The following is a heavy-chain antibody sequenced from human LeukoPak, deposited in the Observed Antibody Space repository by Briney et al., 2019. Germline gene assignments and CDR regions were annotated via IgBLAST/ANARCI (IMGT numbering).Heavy chain of an antibody. D-gene: IGHD2-15*01. CDR3: ARGPLRYCSGGSCYLGY. Sequence: GRSPRLSCAASGFTFSSYSMNWVRQAPGKGLEWVSSISSSSSYIYYADSVKGRFTISRDNAKNSLYLQMNSLRAGDTAVYYCARGPLRYCSGGSCYLGYWGQGTLVTVSS. V-gene: IGHV3-21*01. J-gene: IGHJ4*02. CDR2: ISSSSSYI. CDR1: GFTFSSYS.